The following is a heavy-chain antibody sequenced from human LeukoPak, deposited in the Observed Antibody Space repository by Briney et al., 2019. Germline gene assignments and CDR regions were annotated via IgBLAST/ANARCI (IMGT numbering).Heavy chain of an antibody. CDR3: ARARGYSGYDAFDI. V-gene: IGHV4-59*01. D-gene: IGHD5-12*01. CDR1: GGSISSYD. CDR2: IYYSGST. J-gene: IGHJ3*02. Sequence: SETLSLTCTVSGGSISSYDWSWIRQPPGKGLEWIGYIYYSGSTNYNPSLKSRVTISVDTSKNQFSLKLSSVTAADTAVYYCARARGYSGYDAFDIWGQGTMVTVSS.